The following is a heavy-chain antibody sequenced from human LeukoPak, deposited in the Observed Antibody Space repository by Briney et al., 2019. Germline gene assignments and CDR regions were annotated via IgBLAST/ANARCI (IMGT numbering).Heavy chain of an antibody. CDR3: ARAGYSGYDFNFDY. D-gene: IGHD5-12*01. V-gene: IGHV4-59*01. CDR2: IYYSGST. J-gene: IGHJ4*02. CDR1: GGSISSYY. Sequence: SETLSLTCTVSGGSISSYYWGWIRQPPGKGLEWIGYIYYSGSTNYYPSLKSRVTISVDTSKNQFSLKLSSVTAADTAVYYCARAGYSGYDFNFDYWGQGTLVTVSS.